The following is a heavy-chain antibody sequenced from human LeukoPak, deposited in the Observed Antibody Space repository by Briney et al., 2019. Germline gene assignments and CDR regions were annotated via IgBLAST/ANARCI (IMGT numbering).Heavy chain of an antibody. J-gene: IGHJ4*02. V-gene: IGHV3-23*01. D-gene: IGHD3-22*01. Sequence: GGSLRLSCAASGFTFSSYGMHWVRQAPGKGLEWVSAISGSGGSTYYADSVKGRFTISRDNSKNTLYLQMNSLRAEDTAVYYCAKSLGYYDSSGYYLSFDCWGQGTLVTVSS. CDR3: AKSLGYYDSSGYYLSFDC. CDR1: GFTFSSYG. CDR2: ISGSGGST.